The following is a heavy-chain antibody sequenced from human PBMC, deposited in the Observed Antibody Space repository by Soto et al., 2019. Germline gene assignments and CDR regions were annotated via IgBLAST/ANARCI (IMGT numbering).Heavy chain of an antibody. J-gene: IGHJ4*02. CDR2: INHSGST. CDR3: AAFRRWLRLIGFDY. D-gene: IGHD5-12*01. V-gene: IGHV4-34*01. Sequence: SETLSLTCAVYGGSFSGYYWSWIRQPPGKGLEWIGEINHSGSTNYNPSLKSRVTISVDTSKNQFSLKLSSVTAADTAVYYCAAFRRWLRLIGFDYWGQGTLVTVSS. CDR1: GGSFSGYY.